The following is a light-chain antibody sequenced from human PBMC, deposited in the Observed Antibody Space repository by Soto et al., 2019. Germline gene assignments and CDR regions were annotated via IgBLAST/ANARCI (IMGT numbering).Light chain of an antibody. V-gene: IGKV3-20*01. Sequence: EIVLTQSPGTLSLSPGERATLSCRASQSVPSNYLAWHQQKPGQAPRLLIYGVSSRATGIPDRFSGSGSGTDFTLTIDGLEPEDFVVYYCQQYNDWPTFGQGTKVDIK. J-gene: IGKJ1*01. CDR3: QQYNDWPT. CDR2: GVS. CDR1: QSVPSNY.